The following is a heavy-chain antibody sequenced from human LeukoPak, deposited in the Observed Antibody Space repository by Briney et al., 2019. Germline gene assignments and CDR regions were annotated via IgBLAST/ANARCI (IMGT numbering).Heavy chain of an antibody. CDR2: IIPIFGTA. V-gene: IGHV1-69*06. J-gene: IGHJ4*02. Sequence: SVKVSCKASGYTFTSYGISWVRQAPGQGLEWMGGIIPIFGTANYAQKFQGRVTITADKSTSTAYMELSSLRSEDTAVYYCARGSIVGASEVDYWGQGTLVTVSS. CDR3: ARGSIVGASEVDY. CDR1: GYTFTSYG. D-gene: IGHD1-26*01.